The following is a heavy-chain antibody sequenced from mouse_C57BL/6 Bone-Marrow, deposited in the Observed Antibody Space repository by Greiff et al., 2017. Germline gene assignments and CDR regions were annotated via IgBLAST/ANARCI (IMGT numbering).Heavy chain of an antibody. Sequence: VQLQQSGPVLVKPGASVKMSCKASGYTFTDYYMNWVKQSHGKSLEWIGVINPYNGGTSYNQKFKGKATLTVDKSSSTAYMELNSLTSEDSAVYYCARGWLRREFAYWGQGTLVTVSA. CDR2: INPYNGGT. CDR3: ARGWLRREFAY. J-gene: IGHJ3*01. D-gene: IGHD2-2*01. CDR1: GYTFTDYY. V-gene: IGHV1-19*01.